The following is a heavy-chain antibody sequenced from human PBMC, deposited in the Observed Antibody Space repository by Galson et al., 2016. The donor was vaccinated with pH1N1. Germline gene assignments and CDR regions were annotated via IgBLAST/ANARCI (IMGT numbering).Heavy chain of an antibody. CDR2: VSHTGST. V-gene: IGHV4-39*01. CDR1: GGSISSSSYY. CDR3: ARHAIVRDLSTYNWFDP. Sequence: SETLSLTCSVSGGSISSSSYYWGWLRQPPGKGLEWIGSVSHTGSTYYNPSLRSRMTISVDTSKNQFSLNLNSVTAADTAVYYCARHAIVRDLSTYNWFDPWGQGNLVTVSS. J-gene: IGHJ5*02. D-gene: IGHD2-21*01.